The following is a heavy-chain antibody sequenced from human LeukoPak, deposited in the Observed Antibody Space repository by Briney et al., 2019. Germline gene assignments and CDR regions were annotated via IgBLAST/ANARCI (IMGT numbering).Heavy chain of an antibody. Sequence: SETLSLTCTVSGGSISSGSYYWSWIRQPPGKGLEWIGSIYYSGSTYYNPSLKSRVTISVDTSKNQFSLKLSSVTAADTAVYYCARRGPEWYFDLWGRGTLVTVSS. CDR3: ARRGPEWYFDL. V-gene: IGHV4-39*01. CDR1: GGSISSGSYY. J-gene: IGHJ2*01. CDR2: IYYSGST.